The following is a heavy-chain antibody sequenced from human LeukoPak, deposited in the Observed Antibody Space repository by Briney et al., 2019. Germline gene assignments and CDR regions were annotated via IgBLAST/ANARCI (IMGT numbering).Heavy chain of an antibody. CDR3: AKEGSSWSTFDY. CDR1: GFTFGTYW. CDR2: ISWNSRSI. J-gene: IGHJ4*02. V-gene: IGHV3-9*03. Sequence: GGSLRLSCGASGFTFGTYWMHWVRQAPGKGLEWVSGISWNSRSIAYADSVKGRFTISRDNAKNSLYLQMNSLRAEDMALYYCAKEGSSWSTFDYWGQGTLVTVSS. D-gene: IGHD6-13*01.